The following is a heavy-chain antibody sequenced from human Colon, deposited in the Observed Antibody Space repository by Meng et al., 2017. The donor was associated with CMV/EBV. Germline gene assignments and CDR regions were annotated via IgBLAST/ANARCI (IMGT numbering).Heavy chain of an antibody. J-gene: IGHJ5*02. CDR1: GFTFRSHW. D-gene: IGHD2-2*01. CDR2: ISTDGSSI. V-gene: IGHV3-74*03. CDR3: ARDAGCSASVCEVTWFDL. Sequence: GGSLRLSCAASGFTFRSHWMHWVRQVPGKGLVWVARISTDGSSIMYADSVKGRFTISRDNGKNMVYLQMDNLGGEDTAVYYCARDAGCSASVCEVTWFDLWGQGTLVTVSS.